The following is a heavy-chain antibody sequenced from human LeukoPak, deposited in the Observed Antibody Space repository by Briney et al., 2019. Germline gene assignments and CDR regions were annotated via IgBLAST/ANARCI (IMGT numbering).Heavy chain of an antibody. D-gene: IGHD6-6*01. CDR3: ARASGGSSSSVLDY. CDR2: IYHSGST. J-gene: IGHJ4*02. CDR1: GGSISSGGYS. Sequence: TSQTLSLTCAVSGGSISSGGYSWSWIRQPPGKGLEWIGYIYHSGSTYYNPSLKSRVTISVDRSKNQFSLKLSSVTAADTAVYYCARASGGSSSSVLDYWGQGTLVTVSS. V-gene: IGHV4-30-2*01.